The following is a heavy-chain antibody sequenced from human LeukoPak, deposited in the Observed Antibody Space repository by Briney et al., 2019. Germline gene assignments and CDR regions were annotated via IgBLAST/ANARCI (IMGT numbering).Heavy chain of an antibody. J-gene: IGHJ3*02. CDR1: GYTFTGYY. CDR3: ARHSSSNDAFDI. V-gene: IGHV1-2*02. Sequence: ASVKVSCKASGYTFTGYYMHWVRQAPGQGLEWMGWINPNSGGTNYAQKFRGRVTMTRDTSISTAYMELSRLRSDDTAVYYCARHSSSNDAFDIWGQGTMVTVSS. CDR2: INPNSGGT. D-gene: IGHD6-6*01.